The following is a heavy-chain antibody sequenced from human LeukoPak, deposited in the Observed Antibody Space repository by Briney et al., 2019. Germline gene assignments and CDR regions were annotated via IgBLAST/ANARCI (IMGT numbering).Heavy chain of an antibody. Sequence: SVKVSCKASGGTFSSYAISWVRQAPGQGLEWMGGIIPIFGTANYAQKFQGRVTITTDESTSTAYRELSSLRAKDTSVYYCARGGTGYSYGFDYWGQGTLVTVSS. CDR1: GGTFSSYA. J-gene: IGHJ4*02. CDR3: ARGGTGYSYGFDY. D-gene: IGHD5-18*01. V-gene: IGHV1-69*05. CDR2: IIPIFGTA.